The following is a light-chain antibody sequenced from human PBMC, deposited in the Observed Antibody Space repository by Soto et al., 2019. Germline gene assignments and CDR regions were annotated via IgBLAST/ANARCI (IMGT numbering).Light chain of an antibody. V-gene: IGLV1-51*01. CDR3: ATWDRSLSVGV. J-gene: IGLJ2*01. Sequence: QSVLTQPPSVSAAPGQKGTISCSGSSSNIGNNYVFWYQQLPGTAPKLLIYDNDKRPSGIPDRFSGSKSVTSATLGITGLQTGDEADYYCATWDRSLSVGVFGGGTQLTVL. CDR2: DND. CDR1: SSNIGNNY.